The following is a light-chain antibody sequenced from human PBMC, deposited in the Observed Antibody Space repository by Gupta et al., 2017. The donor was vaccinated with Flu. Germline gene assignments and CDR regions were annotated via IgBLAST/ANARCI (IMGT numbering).Light chain of an antibody. CDR2: VKD. CDR1: GTTSGGGCD. V-gene: IGLV1-40*01. J-gene: IGLJ3*02. CDR3: QSWDNNRNGHWV. Sequence: STGSGTTSGGGCDVNWYQQLPETAPNLLIYVKDDRYAGAPERVSGSKSGTSAAIAITGLQAEEEAYYYCQSWDNNRNGHWVFGGGTKVTVL.